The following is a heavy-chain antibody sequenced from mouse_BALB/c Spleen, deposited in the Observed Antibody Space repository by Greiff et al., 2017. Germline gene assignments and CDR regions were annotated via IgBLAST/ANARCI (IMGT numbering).Heavy chain of an antibody. CDR3: RYMITTFYYAMDY. D-gene: IGHD2-4*01. CDR2: IWRGGST. CDR1: GFSLTSYG. J-gene: IGHJ4*01. V-gene: IGHV2-5-1*01. Sequence: VMLVESGPSLVQPSQSLSITCTVSGFSLTSYGVHWVRQSPGKGLEWLGVIWRGGSTDYNAAFMSRLSITKDNSKSQVFFKMNSLQADDTAIYYGRYMITTFYYAMDYWGQGTSVTVSS.